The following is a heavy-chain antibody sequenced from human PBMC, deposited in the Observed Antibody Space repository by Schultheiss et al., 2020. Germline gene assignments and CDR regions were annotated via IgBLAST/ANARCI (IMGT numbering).Heavy chain of an antibody. J-gene: IGHJ4*02. Sequence: GESLKISCAASGFTFSSYWMHWVRQAPGKGLVWVSRINSDGSSTNYADSVKGRFTISRDNSKNTLYLQMNSLRAEDTAVYYCARGGSYGPFDYWGQGTLVTVSS. CDR1: GFTFSSYW. V-gene: IGHV3-74*01. D-gene: IGHD3-10*01. CDR2: INSDGSST. CDR3: ARGGSYGPFDY.